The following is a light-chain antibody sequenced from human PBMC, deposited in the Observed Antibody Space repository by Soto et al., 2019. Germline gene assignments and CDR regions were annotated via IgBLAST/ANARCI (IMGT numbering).Light chain of an antibody. CDR3: SSFSSSTTLEVV. Sequence: QSALTQPASVSGSPGQSITISCTGTSSDIGGYNYVSWYQQHPGKAPKLMIYEVSNRPSGVSNRFSASKSGNTASLTISGLQAEDGADYYCSSFSSSTTLEVVFGGGTQLTVL. V-gene: IGLV2-14*01. J-gene: IGLJ7*01. CDR1: SSDIGGYNY. CDR2: EVS.